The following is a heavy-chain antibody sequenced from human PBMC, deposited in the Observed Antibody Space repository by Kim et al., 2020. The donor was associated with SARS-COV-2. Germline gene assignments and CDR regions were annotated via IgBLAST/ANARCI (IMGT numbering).Heavy chain of an antibody. V-gene: IGHV4-34*01. CDR1: GGSVSDYS. Sequence: SETLSLTCDISGGSVSDYSWDLIRQPPGKGLEWIGTINRFGSTNYNPSLKSRVSMSVDKSKTQVSLNLNSVTAADTAVYYCRVVGSDFDYWGQGTLVTVSS. CDR2: INRFGST. CDR3: RVVGSDFDY. J-gene: IGHJ4*02. D-gene: IGHD2-15*01.